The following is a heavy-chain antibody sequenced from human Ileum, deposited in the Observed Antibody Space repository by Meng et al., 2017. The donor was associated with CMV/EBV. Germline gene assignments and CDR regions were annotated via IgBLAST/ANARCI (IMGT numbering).Heavy chain of an antibody. D-gene: IGHD2-2*01. V-gene: IGHV4-34*01. CDR1: GGSFSGYY. CDR2: INHSGST. Sequence: GSLRLSCAVYGGSFSGYYWSWIRQPPGKGLEWIGEINHSGSTNYNPSLKSRVTISVDTSKNQFSLKLSSVTAADTAVYYCARGLGDIVVVPAALRRYWYFDLWGRGTLVTVSS. CDR3: ARGLGDIVVVPAALRRYWYFDL. J-gene: IGHJ2*01.